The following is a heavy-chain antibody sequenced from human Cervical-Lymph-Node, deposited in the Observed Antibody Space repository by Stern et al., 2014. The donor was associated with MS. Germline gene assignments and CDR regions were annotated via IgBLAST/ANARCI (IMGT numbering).Heavy chain of an antibody. J-gene: IGHJ4*02. CDR2: IFPGGSGI. Sequence: VQLMQSGPEVKRPGESLKISCQASGYTFTSYWIGWVRQMPGKGLEWIAIIFPGGSGIRYSPSFQGQVTISADKSSSTAYLQWNNLKASDTAIYYCARQRYFDYWGQGTLVTVSS. CDR3: ARQRYFDY. V-gene: IGHV5-51*01. CDR1: GYTFTSYW.